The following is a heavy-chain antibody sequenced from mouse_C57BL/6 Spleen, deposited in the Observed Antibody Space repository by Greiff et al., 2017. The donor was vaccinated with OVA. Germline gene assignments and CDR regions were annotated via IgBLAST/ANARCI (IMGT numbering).Heavy chain of an antibody. CDR2: IDPSDSYT. Sequence: VQLQQPGAELVKPGASVKLSCKASGYTFTSYWMQWVKQRPGQGLEWIGEIDPSDSYTNYNQKFKGKATLTVDTSSSTAYMQLSSLTSEDSAVYYCARLGTTVVSFDYWGQGTTLTVSS. CDR1: GYTFTSYW. J-gene: IGHJ2*01. V-gene: IGHV1-50*01. CDR3: ARLGTTVVSFDY. D-gene: IGHD1-1*01.